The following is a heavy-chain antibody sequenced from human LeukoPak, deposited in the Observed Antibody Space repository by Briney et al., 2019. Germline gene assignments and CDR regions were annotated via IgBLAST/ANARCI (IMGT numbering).Heavy chain of an antibody. CDR1: GFTFSSYW. CDR3: ARVPMVRGVILDC. V-gene: IGHV3-7*05. CDR2: IKKDGSDK. J-gene: IGHJ4*02. D-gene: IGHD3-10*01. Sequence: GGSLRLSCAASGFTFSSYWMSWVRQAPGKGLEWVANIKKDGSDKYYVDSVKGRFTISRENAKNTLYVQMNSLRAEDTAVYYCARVPMVRGVILDCWGQGTLVTVSS.